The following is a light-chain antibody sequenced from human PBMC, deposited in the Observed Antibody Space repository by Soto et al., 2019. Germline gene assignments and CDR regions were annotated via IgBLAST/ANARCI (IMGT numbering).Light chain of an antibody. V-gene: IGKV3-11*01. J-gene: IGKJ4*01. CDR3: QQRGYWPLT. CDR2: DAS. Sequence: EIVLTQSPATLSLSPGERATISCRASQSVTSCLAWYQQKPGQPPRLLIYDASTRATGIPARFSGSGSGTDFTLTINSLEPEDFAVYYCQQRGYWPLTFGGGTKVEIK. CDR1: QSVTSC.